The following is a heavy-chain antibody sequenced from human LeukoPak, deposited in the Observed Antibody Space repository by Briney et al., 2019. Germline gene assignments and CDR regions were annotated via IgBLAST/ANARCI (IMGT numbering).Heavy chain of an antibody. J-gene: IGHJ4*02. CDR3: ARDVIAAAGMDYFDY. CDR2: IYTSGST. V-gene: IGHV4-61*02. CDR1: GGSISSGSYY. Sequence: SQTLSLTCTVSGGSISSGSYYWSWIRQPAGKGLEWNGRIYTSGSTNYNPSLKSRVTISVDTSKNQFSLKLSSVTAADTAVYYCARDVIAAAGMDYFDYWGQGTLVTVSS. D-gene: IGHD6-13*01.